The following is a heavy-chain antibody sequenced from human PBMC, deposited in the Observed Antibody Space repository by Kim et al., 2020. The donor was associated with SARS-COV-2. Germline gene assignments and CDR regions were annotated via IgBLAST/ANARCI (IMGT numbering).Heavy chain of an antibody. CDR2: IKQDGSEK. Sequence: GGSLRLSCAASGFTFSSYWMSWVRQAPGKGLEWVANIKQDGSEKYYVDSVKGRFTISRDNAKNSLYLQMNSLRAEDTAVYYCARWWEQQRKRDTSQHWGQGTLVTVSS. V-gene: IGHV3-7*01. CDR3: ARWWEQQRKRDTSQH. CDR1: GFTFSSYW. D-gene: IGHD1-26*01. J-gene: IGHJ1*01.